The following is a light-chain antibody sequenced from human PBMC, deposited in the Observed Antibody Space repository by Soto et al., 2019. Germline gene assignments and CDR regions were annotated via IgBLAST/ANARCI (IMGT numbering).Light chain of an antibody. CDR1: QSISRY. V-gene: IGKV1-39*01. CDR3: QESYSTPLT. Sequence: DIQMTQSPSSLSASVGDRVSITCRTRQSISRYLNWYQEKPGRAPKLLIYGASTLESGVPSRFSGSGSGTDFTLTINNLQPEDFASYFCQESYSTPLTFGGGTKVDIK. CDR2: GAS. J-gene: IGKJ4*01.